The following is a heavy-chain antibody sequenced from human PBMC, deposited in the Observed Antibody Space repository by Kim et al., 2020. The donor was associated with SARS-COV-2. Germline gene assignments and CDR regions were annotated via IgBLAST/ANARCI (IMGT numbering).Heavy chain of an antibody. V-gene: IGHV4-39*01. J-gene: IGHJ4*02. Sequence: HPSLKTRVTISVDTPKTQFSLNLSSVTAADTAVYYCARLFATGTYRGILHYWGQGTLVTVSS. D-gene: IGHD3-10*01. CDR3: ARLFATGTYRGILHY.